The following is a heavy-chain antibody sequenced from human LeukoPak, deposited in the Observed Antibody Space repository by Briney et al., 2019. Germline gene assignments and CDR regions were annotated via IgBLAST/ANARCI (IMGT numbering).Heavy chain of an antibody. V-gene: IGHV4-34*01. J-gene: IGHJ4*02. CDR1: GGSFSGYY. CDR2: INHSGST. D-gene: IGHD6-13*01. Sequence: SETLSLTCVVYGGSFSGYYWSWIRQPPGKGLEWIGEINHSGSTNYNPSLKSRVTISVDTSKNQFSLKLSSVTAADTAVYYCARLLGIAAAGLDYWGQGTLVTVSS. CDR3: ARLLGIAAAGLDY.